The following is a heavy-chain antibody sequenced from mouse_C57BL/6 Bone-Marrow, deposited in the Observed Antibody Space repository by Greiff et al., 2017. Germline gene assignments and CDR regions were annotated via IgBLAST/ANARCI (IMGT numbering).Heavy chain of an antibody. D-gene: IGHD2-5*01. CDR1: GYTFTSYG. V-gene: IGHV14-4*01. Sequence: EVQLQQSGAELARPGASVKLSCKASGYTFTSYGISWVKQRPEQGLEWIGWIDPENGDTEYASKFQGKATITADTSSNTAYLQLSILTSEDTAVYYCTTPSYYSNYDFDYWGQGTTLTVSS. J-gene: IGHJ2*01. CDR2: IDPENGDT. CDR3: TTPSYYSNYDFDY.